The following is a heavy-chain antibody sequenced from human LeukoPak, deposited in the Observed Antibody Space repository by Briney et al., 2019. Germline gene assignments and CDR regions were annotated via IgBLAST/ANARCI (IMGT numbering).Heavy chain of an antibody. CDR2: MNPNSGNT. J-gene: IGHJ4*02. CDR3: ARECARRGGGSCY. CDR1: GYSFPVL. V-gene: IGHV1-8*01. Sequence: GASVKVSCKASGYSFPVLNTTGWDRAIEQGLRWRGWMNPNSGNTGYAQKFQGRVTMTRNTSISTAYMELRSLRSEHTAVYYCARECARRGGGSCYSGQGTLVTVSS. D-gene: IGHD2-15*01.